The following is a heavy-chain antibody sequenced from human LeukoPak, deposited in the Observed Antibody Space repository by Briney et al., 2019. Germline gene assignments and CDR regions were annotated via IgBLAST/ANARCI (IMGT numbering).Heavy chain of an antibody. CDR2: INHSGST. D-gene: IGHD3-9*01. CDR1: GYSISSGYY. Sequence: PSETLSLTCTVSGYSISSGYYWGWIRQPPGKGLEWIGSINHSGSTNYNPSLKSRVTISVDTSKNQFSLKLSSVTAADTAVYYCARLDILTGRYFDYWGQGTLVTVSS. CDR3: ARLDILTGRYFDY. V-gene: IGHV4-38-2*02. J-gene: IGHJ4*02.